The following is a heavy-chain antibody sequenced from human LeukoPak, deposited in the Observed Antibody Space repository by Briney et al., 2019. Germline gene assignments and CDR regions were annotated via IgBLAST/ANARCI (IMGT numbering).Heavy chain of an antibody. CDR1: GGSISSNW. J-gene: IGHJ5*02. D-gene: IGHD6-19*01. CDR2: IDHSGST. V-gene: IGHV4-4*02. Sequence: SGTLSLTCAVSGGSISSNWWSWVRQPPGKGLEWIGEIDHSGSTNYNPSLMSRVTVSVDKSESQFSLKLSSVTAADTAVYYCAREEFSSGWLYWFDPWGQGTLVTVSS. CDR3: AREEFSSGWLYWFDP.